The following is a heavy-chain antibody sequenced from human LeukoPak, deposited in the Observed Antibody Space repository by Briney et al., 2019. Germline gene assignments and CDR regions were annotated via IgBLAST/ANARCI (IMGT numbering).Heavy chain of an antibody. J-gene: IGHJ3*02. CDR2: ISGSGGST. CDR3: AKVRMITTIAYDAFDI. CDR1: GFTFSSYG. Sequence: GGTLRLSCAASGFTFSSYGMSWVRQAPGKGLEWVSAISGSGGSTYYADSVKGRFTISRDNSKNTLYPQMNSLRAEDTAVYYCAKVRMITTIAYDAFDIWGQGTMVTVSS. V-gene: IGHV3-23*01. D-gene: IGHD3-22*01.